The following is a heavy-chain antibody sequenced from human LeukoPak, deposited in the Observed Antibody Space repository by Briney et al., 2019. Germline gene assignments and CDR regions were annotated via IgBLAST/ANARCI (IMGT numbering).Heavy chain of an antibody. Sequence: SETLSLTCAVYGGSFSGYYWSWIRQPPGKGLEWIGYIYYSGSTYYNPSLKSRVTISVDTSKNQFSLKLSSVTAADTAVYYCARTYSSSWMDYWGQGTLVTVSS. CDR1: GGSFSGYY. CDR2: IYYSGST. J-gene: IGHJ4*02. V-gene: IGHV4-34*09. CDR3: ARTYSSSWMDY. D-gene: IGHD6-13*01.